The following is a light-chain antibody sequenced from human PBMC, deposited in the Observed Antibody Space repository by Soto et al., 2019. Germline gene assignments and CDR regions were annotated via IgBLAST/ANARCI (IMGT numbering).Light chain of an antibody. V-gene: IGKV1-39*01. Sequence: DIQMTQSPSSLSASVGDRVTITCRASQSISSYLNWYQQKPGKAPKLLLFATSSLQSGVPSRFSGSGSGTDFTLTISSLQPEDFAPYYCQQSYSTLFTFGPGTKVDIK. CDR3: QQSYSTLFT. CDR2: ATS. J-gene: IGKJ3*01. CDR1: QSISSY.